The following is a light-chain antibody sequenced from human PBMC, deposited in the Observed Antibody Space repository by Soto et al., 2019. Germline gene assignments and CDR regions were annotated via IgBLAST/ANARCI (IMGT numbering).Light chain of an antibody. CDR3: QQSYSTPST. J-gene: IGKJ5*01. CDR2: AAS. Sequence: DIQMTQSPSSLSASVGDRFTITCRASQSISSYLNWYQQKPGKAPKLLIYAASSLQSGVPSRFSGSGSGTDFTLTISSLQPEDFATDYCQQSYSTPSTYGQGTRLEIK. V-gene: IGKV1-39*01. CDR1: QSISSY.